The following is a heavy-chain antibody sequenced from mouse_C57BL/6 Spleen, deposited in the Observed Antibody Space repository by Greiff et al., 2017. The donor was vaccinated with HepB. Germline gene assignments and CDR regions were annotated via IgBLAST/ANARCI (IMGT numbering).Heavy chain of an antibody. CDR3: ATSYYSNYYFDY. J-gene: IGHJ2*01. Sequence: VQLQQSGPELVKPGASVKMSCKASGYTFTDYNMHWVKQSHGKSLEWIGYITPNNGGTSYNQKFKGKATLTVNKSSSTAYMELRSLTSEDSAVYYCATSYYSNYYFDYWGQGTTLTVSS. CDR2: ITPNNGGT. D-gene: IGHD2-5*01. V-gene: IGHV1-22*01. CDR1: GYTFTDYN.